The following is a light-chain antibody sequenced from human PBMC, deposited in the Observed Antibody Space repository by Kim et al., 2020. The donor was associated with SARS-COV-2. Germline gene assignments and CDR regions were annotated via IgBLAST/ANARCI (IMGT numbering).Light chain of an antibody. CDR2: EDN. CDR1: SGSIASNY. J-gene: IGLJ3*02. V-gene: IGLV6-57*01. Sequence: KTVTISCTPSSGSIASNYVQWYQQRPGSSPTTVIYEDNQRPSGVPDRFSGSIDSSSNSASLTISGLKTEDEADYYCQSYDSSNPWVFGGGTKLTVL. CDR3: QSYDSSNPWV.